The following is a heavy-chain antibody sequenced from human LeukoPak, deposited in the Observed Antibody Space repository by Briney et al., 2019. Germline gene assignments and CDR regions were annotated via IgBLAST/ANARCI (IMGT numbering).Heavy chain of an antibody. CDR1: GGSISSGSYY. CDR3: ARVTELYGDRANWFDP. D-gene: IGHD4-17*01. V-gene: IGHV4-61*02. CDR2: IYTSGST. Sequence: PSQTLSLTCTVSGGSISSGSYYWSWIRQPAGKGLEWIGRIYTSGSTNYNPSLKSRVTISVDTSKNQFSLKLSSVTAADTAVYYCARVTELYGDRANWFDPWGQGTLVTVSS. J-gene: IGHJ5*02.